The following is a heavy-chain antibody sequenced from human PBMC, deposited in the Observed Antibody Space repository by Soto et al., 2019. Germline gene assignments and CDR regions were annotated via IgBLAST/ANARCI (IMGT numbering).Heavy chain of an antibody. CDR1: GFTFSSYE. D-gene: IGHD3-22*01. V-gene: IGHV3-48*03. CDR3: ASLGIVVVSNDAFDI. Sequence: GGSLRLSCAASGFTFSSYEMNWVRQAPGKGLEWVSYISSSGSTIYYADSVKGRFTISRDNAKNSLYLQMNSLRAEDTVVYYCASLGIVVVSNDAFDIWGQGTMVTVSS. CDR2: ISSSGSTI. J-gene: IGHJ3*02.